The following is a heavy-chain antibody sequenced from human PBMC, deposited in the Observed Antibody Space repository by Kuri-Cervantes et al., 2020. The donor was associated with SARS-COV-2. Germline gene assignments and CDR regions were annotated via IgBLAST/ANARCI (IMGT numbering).Heavy chain of an antibody. CDR2: ISYSGST. V-gene: IGHV4-39*01. CDR3: ARRVPDDYGDYRFDP. CDR1: GGSISSSSYY. Sequence: SETLSLTCSVSGGSISSSSYYWGWIRQPPGKGLEWVRSISYSGSTYYNPSLKSRITISVDTSKNQFSLKLSSVTAADTAVYYCARRVPDDYGDYRFDPWGQGTLVTVSS. J-gene: IGHJ5*02. D-gene: IGHD4-17*01.